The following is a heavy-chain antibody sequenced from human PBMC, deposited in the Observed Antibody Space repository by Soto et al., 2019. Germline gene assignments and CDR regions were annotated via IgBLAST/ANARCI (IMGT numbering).Heavy chain of an antibody. CDR2: IYYSGST. J-gene: IGHJ4*02. V-gene: IGHV4-39*01. Sequence: TSETLSLTCTVSGGSISSSSYYWGWIRQPPGKGLEWIGSIYYSGSTYYNPSLKSRVTISVDTSKNQFSLKLSSVTAADTAVYYCARHSSKGGHTIFGVVTPALDYWGQGTLVTISS. CDR1: GGSISSSSYY. CDR3: ARHSSKGGHTIFGVVTPALDY. D-gene: IGHD3-3*01.